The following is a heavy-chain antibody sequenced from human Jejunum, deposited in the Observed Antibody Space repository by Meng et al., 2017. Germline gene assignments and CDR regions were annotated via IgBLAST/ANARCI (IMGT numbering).Heavy chain of an antibody. J-gene: IGHJ4*02. CDR3: ARGSRGYSYG. CDR1: GGSVSSGSYY. V-gene: IGHV4-61*01. CDR2: IYYGGTT. Sequence: QVQLQESGPGPVSPSETLALTCTVSGGSVSSGSYYWSWIRQPPGKGLEWIGYIYYGGTTNYNPSLKSRVTISADTSKNQFSLKLSSVTAADTAVYYCARGSRGYSYGWGQGTLVTVSS. D-gene: IGHD5-18*01.